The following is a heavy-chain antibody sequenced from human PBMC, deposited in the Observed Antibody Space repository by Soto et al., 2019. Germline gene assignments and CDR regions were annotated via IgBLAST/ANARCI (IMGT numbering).Heavy chain of an antibody. D-gene: IGHD3-16*01. CDR3: ARNKLYFGGFDY. Sequence: GGSLRLSCAGSGFTFSSHSINWVRQAPGKGLEWVSYISTSSFTIYYADSVKGRFTISRDNAKNSLYLQMNSLRAEDTAVYYCARNKLYFGGFDYWGQGALVIVSS. CDR2: ISTSSFTI. V-gene: IGHV3-48*01. CDR1: GFTFSSHS. J-gene: IGHJ4*02.